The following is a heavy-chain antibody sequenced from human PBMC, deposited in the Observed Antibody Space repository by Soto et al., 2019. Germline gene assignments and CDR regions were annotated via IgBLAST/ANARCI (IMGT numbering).Heavy chain of an antibody. J-gene: IGHJ4*02. D-gene: IGHD5-18*01. CDR3: ARGRYSYGYFDY. CDR2: INHSGST. V-gene: IGHV4-34*01. Sequence: PSETLSLTCAVYGGSFSGYCWSWIRQPPGKGLEWIGEINHSGSTNYNPSLKSRVTISVDTSKNQFSLKLSSVTAADTAVYYCARGRYSYGYFDYWGQGTLVTVSS. CDR1: GGSFSGYC.